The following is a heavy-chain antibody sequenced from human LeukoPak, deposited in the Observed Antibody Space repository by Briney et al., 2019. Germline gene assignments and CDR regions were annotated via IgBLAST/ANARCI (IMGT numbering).Heavy chain of an antibody. V-gene: IGHV4-39*01. CDR2: IYYSGST. CDR1: GGSISSSSYY. D-gene: IGHD3-3*01. J-gene: IGHJ6*03. CDR3: ASDTIFGVVITVPGYYYMDV. Sequence: SSETLSLTCTVSGGSISSSSYYWGWIRQPPGKGLEWIGSIYYSGSTYYNPSLKSRVTISVDTSKNQFSLKLSSETAADTAVYYCASDTIFGVVITVPGYYYMDVWGKGTTVTVSS.